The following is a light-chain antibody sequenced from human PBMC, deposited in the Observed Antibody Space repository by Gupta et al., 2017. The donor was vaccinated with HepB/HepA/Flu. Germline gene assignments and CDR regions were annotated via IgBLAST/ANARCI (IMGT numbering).Light chain of an antibody. CDR1: QSLLNSNGYNY. Sequence: DIVMTQSPLSLPVTPGEPASISCRSSQSLLNSNGYNYVHWYQLRPGQTPQLLIYLGSNRASGVPDRFSGSGSGAYFTLKISRVEADDVGVYYCMQASQSPRTFGQGTKLEIK. V-gene: IGKV2-28*01. J-gene: IGKJ2*01. CDR2: LGS. CDR3: MQASQSPRT.